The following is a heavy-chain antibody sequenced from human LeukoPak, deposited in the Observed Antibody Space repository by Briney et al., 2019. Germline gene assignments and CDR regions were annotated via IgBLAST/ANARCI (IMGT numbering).Heavy chain of an antibody. Sequence: PGGSLRLSCAASGITFNNYAMSWVRQAPGKGLEWVSAISGGGDSTHYTDSVKGRFTISRDNSKNTLYLQMNSLRAEDTAVYYCAKRPPGGYYEFDYWGQGTLVTVSS. V-gene: IGHV3-23*01. CDR3: AKRPPGGYYEFDY. CDR2: ISGGGDST. CDR1: GITFNNYA. D-gene: IGHD3-3*01. J-gene: IGHJ4*02.